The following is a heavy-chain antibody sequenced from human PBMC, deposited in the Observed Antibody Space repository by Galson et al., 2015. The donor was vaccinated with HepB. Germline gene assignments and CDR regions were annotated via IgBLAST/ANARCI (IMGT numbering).Heavy chain of an antibody. D-gene: IGHD3-22*01. V-gene: IGHV2-5*02. CDR3: AHLNYYDSSGYFDY. CDR1: GFSLSTSGVG. CDR2: IYWDDDK. J-gene: IGHJ4*02. Sequence: PALVKPTQTLTLTCTFSGFSLSTSGVGVGWIRQPPGKALEWLALIYWDDDKRYSPSLKSRLTITKDTSKNQVVLTITNMDPVDTATYYCAHLNYYDSSGYFDYWGQGTLVTVSS.